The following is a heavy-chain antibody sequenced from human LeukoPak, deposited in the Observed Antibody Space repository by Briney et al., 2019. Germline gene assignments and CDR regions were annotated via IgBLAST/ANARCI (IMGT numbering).Heavy chain of an antibody. CDR2: ISSSSGTI. V-gene: IGHV3-48*01. D-gene: IGHD1-26*01. CDR3: ARAHYSGSYWIFDY. Sequence: GGSLRLSCAASGFTFSSYSMNWVRQAPGKGLGWVSYISSSSGTIYYADSVKGRFTISRDNAKNSLYLQMNSLRAEDTAVYYCARAHYSGSYWIFDYWGQGTLVTVSS. CDR1: GFTFSSYS. J-gene: IGHJ4*02.